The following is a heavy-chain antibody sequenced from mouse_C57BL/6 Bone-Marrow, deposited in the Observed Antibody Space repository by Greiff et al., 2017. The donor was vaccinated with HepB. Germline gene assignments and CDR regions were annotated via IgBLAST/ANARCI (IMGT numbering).Heavy chain of an antibody. CDR1: GYTFTDYY. Sequence: QVQLQQSGAELVRPGASVKLSCKASGYTFTDYYINWVKQRPGQGLEWIARIYPGSGNTYYNEKFKGKATLTAEKSSSTAYMQLSSLTSEDSAVYFCARRITTVAMDYWGQGTSVTVSS. CDR3: ARRITTVAMDY. V-gene: IGHV1-76*01. CDR2: IYPGSGNT. J-gene: IGHJ4*01. D-gene: IGHD1-1*01.